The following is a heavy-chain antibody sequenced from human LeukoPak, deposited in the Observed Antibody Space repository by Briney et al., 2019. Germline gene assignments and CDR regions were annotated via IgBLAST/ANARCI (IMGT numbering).Heavy chain of an antibody. CDR2: MNPNSGNT. CDR3: ATHKYGTITTDYYYGMDV. CDR1: GDTFTSYD. V-gene: IGHV1-8*01. D-gene: IGHD2/OR15-2a*01. Sequence: ASVKVSCKASGDTFTSYDINWVRQATGQGLEWMGWMNPNSGNTGYAQKFQGRVTMTRNTSISTAYMELSSLRSEDTAVYYCATHKYGTITTDYYYGMDVWGQGTTVTVSS. J-gene: IGHJ6*02.